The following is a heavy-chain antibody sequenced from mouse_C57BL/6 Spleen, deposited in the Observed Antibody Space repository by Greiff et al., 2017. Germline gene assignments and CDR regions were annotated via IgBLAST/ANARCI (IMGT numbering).Heavy chain of an antibody. CDR3: ASYDGYYGYFDY. J-gene: IGHJ2*01. CDR2: IHPSDSDT. D-gene: IGHD2-3*01. V-gene: IGHV1-74*01. Sequence: QVQLQQPGAELVKPGASVKVSCKASGYTFTSYWMHWVKQRPGKGLEWIGRIHPSDSDTNYNQKFKGKATLTVDKSSSTAYMQLRSLTSEASAVYYCASYDGYYGYFDYWGKGTTLTVSS. CDR1: GYTFTSYW.